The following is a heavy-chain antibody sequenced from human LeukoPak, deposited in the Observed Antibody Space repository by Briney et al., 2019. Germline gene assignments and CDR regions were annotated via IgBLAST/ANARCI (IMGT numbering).Heavy chain of an antibody. J-gene: IGHJ4*02. Sequence: GGSLRLSCAASGFTFSSYEMNWVRQAPGKGLEWVSTISDTGGSTYYPDSVKDRFTISRDNSKNTLYLQMNGLRAEDTAIYYCATGAYFDHWGQGTLVTVSS. CDR2: ISDTGGST. CDR1: GFTFSSYE. CDR3: ATGAYFDH. V-gene: IGHV3-23*01.